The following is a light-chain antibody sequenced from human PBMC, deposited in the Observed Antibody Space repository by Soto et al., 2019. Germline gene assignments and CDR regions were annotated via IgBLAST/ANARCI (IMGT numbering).Light chain of an antibody. CDR1: QSVSSY. J-gene: IGKJ3*01. CDR2: GAS. CDR3: KQRSSWPRFS. V-gene: IGKV3-11*01. Sequence: EIVLTQSPATLSLSPGERATLSCRASQSVSSYLAWYQQKPGQAPRLLIYGASNRATDIPARFSGSGSGTDFTLTISSLEPEDFAVYSGKQRSSWPRFSFGPGTKVDIK.